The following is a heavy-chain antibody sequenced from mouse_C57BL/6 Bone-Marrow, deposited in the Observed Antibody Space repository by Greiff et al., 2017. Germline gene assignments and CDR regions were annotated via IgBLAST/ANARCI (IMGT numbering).Heavy chain of an antibody. Sequence: QVQLKQPGAELVKPGASVKLSCKASGYTFTSYWMQWVKQRPGQGLEWIGEIDPSDSYTNYNQKFKGKATLTVDTSSSTAYMQLSSLTSDDSAVYYCASPPYYYGSSFYAMDYWGQGTSVTVSS. J-gene: IGHJ4*01. V-gene: IGHV1-50*01. CDR1: GYTFTSYW. D-gene: IGHD1-1*01. CDR3: ASPPYYYGSSFYAMDY. CDR2: IDPSDSYT.